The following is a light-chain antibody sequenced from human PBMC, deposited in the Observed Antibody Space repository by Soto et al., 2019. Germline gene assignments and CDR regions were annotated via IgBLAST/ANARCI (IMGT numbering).Light chain of an antibody. CDR1: QSLTSY. V-gene: IGKV1-39*01. Sequence: DIQMTQSPSSLSASVGDRVTITCRASQSLTSYLNKLNWYRQKPGKAPELLIYAASTLQTGVPSRFSGSGSGTGFTLTISSLQPEDFATYYCQQSYSIPWTFGQGTKVEV. CDR3: QQSYSIPWT. J-gene: IGKJ1*01. CDR2: AAS.